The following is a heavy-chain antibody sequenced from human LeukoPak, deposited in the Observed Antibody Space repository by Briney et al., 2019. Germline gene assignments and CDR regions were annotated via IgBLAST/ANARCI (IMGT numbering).Heavy chain of an antibody. D-gene: IGHD2-15*01. Sequence: GGSLRLSCAASGFTFSNYAMSWVRQAPGKGLEWVSAISGSGGSTYYADSVKGRFTISRDNSKNTLYLQMNSLRVEDTAVYYCAKKPCSGGSCQYYFDFWGQGTLVTVSS. CDR1: GFTFSNYA. CDR3: AKKPCSGGSCQYYFDF. V-gene: IGHV3-23*01. J-gene: IGHJ4*02. CDR2: ISGSGGST.